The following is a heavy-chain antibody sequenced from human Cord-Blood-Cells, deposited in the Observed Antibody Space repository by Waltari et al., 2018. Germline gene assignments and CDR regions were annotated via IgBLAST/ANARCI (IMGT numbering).Heavy chain of an antibody. J-gene: IGHJ3*02. CDR1: GYTFTNYA. V-gene: IGHV1-3*01. CDR2: INAGNGNT. Sequence: QVQLVQSGAEVKKPGASVKVSCKASGYTFTNYALHWVREAPGQRLEWMGWINAGNGNTKYSQKFQGRVTITRDTSASTAYMELSSLRSEDTAVYYCASILAYCGGDCYSAFDIWGQGTMVTVSS. CDR3: ASILAYCGGDCYSAFDI. D-gene: IGHD2-21*01.